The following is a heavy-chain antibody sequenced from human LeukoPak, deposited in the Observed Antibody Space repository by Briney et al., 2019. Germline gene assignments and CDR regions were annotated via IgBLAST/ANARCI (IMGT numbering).Heavy chain of an antibody. CDR1: GFTFSPYS. CDR2: INAHRTT. CDR3: ARSVEGSFDY. V-gene: IGHV3-48*01. D-gene: IGHD6-19*01. J-gene: IGHJ4*02. Sequence: GGSLRLSCATSGFTFSPYSINWVRQAPGKGLEWISYINAHRTTYYADSVEGRFTISRDNAKNSAYLQLNSLRVEDTAMYYCARSVEGSFDYWGQGTLVTVSS.